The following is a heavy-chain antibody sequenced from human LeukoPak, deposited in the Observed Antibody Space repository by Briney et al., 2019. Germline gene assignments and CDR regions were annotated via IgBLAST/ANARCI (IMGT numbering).Heavy chain of an antibody. Sequence: GGSLRLSCAASGFTFSSYGMHWVRQAPGKGLEWVAVIWYDGSNKYYADSVKGRFTISRDNSKNTLYLQMNSLRAEDTAVYYCARDVWDIVVVPAARTYYYYGMDVWGQGTTVTVSS. V-gene: IGHV3-30*19. CDR3: ARDVWDIVVVPAARTYYYYGMDV. D-gene: IGHD2-2*01. J-gene: IGHJ6*02. CDR2: IWYDGSNK. CDR1: GFTFSSYG.